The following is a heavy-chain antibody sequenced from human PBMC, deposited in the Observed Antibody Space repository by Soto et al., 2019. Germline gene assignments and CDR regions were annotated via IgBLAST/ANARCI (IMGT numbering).Heavy chain of an antibody. V-gene: IGHV3-30*18. CDR2: ISYDGSNK. CDR1: GFTFSSYG. CDR3: AKEGARLLHYSSPQGMDY. J-gene: IGHJ4*02. D-gene: IGHD6-13*01. Sequence: GGSLRLSCAASGFTFSSYGMHWVRQAPGKGLEWVAVISYDGSNKYYAASVKGRFTISRDNSKNTLYLQMNSLRAEDTAVYYCAKEGARLLHYSSPQGMDYWGQGTLVTVSS.